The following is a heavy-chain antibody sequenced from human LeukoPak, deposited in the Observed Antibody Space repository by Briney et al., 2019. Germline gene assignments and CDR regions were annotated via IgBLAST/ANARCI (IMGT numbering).Heavy chain of an antibody. CDR3: ARDRDIVVVPAARRYNWFDP. CDR1: GFTFDDYS. J-gene: IGHJ5*02. V-gene: IGHV3-21*01. Sequence: PGGSLRLSCAASGFTFDDYSMNWVRQAPGKGLEWVSSISSSSSYIYYADSVKGRFTISRDNAKNSLYLQMNSLRAEDTAVYYCARDRDIVVVPAARRYNWFDPWGQGTLVTVSS. CDR2: ISSSSSYI. D-gene: IGHD2-2*01.